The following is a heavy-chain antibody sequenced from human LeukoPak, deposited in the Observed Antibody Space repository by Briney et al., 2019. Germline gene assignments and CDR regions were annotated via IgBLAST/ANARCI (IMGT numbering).Heavy chain of an antibody. D-gene: IGHD2-2*01. CDR2: ISGNNDNP. CDR1: GYTFISYG. CDR3: ARDGTSTDDY. V-gene: IGHV1-18*01. Sequence: ASVKVSCKASGYTFISYGISWVRQAPGQGLEWMGWISGNNDNPNYGQKFQGRFSVTTDSSTSTAYMELRNLRSDDTAVYYCARDGTSTDDYWGQGTLVTVPS. J-gene: IGHJ4*02.